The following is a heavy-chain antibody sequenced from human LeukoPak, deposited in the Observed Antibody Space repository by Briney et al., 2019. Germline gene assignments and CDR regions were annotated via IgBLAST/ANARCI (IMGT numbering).Heavy chain of an antibody. Sequence: PGGSLRLSCAASGFTFSSYGMHWVRQAPGKGLEWVAVIWYDEGNKYYADSVKGRFTISRDNSKNTLYLQMNSLRAEDTAVYYCAKVCWGGQESVVTANTINDYWGQGTLVTVSS. CDR2: IWYDEGNK. CDR3: AKVCWGGQESVVTANTINDY. CDR1: GFTFSSYG. D-gene: IGHD2-21*02. V-gene: IGHV3-33*06. J-gene: IGHJ4*02.